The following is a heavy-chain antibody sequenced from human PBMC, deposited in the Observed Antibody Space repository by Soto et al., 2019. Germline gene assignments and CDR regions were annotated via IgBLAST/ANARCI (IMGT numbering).Heavy chain of an antibody. Sequence: QVQLQALGPGLVKPSQTLSLTCAVSGRSISSVGYYWSWVRLLPGKGLGWIGSISYTGSTYYNPSLENRLSISLDTSENRFSLRLNSGTAADTAIYYCARPNDYWNGYGPVDYWGQGSLVTVSS. CDR1: GRSISSVGYY. J-gene: IGHJ4*02. CDR2: ISYTGST. CDR3: ARPNDYWNGYGPVDY. V-gene: IGHV4-31*11. D-gene: IGHD3-3*01.